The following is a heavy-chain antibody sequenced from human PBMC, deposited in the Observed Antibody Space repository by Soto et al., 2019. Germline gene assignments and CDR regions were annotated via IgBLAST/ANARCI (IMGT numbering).Heavy chain of an antibody. CDR2: IYYSGST. Sequence: SETLSLTCTVSGGSISSYYWSWIRQPPGKGLEWIGYIYYSGSTNYNPSLKSRVTISVDTSKNQFSLKLSSVTAADTAVYYCARGDYYYGSGSYYYNWFGPWGQGTLVTVSS. V-gene: IGHV4-59*01. CDR1: GGSISSYY. J-gene: IGHJ5*02. D-gene: IGHD3-10*01. CDR3: ARGDYYYGSGSYYYNWFGP.